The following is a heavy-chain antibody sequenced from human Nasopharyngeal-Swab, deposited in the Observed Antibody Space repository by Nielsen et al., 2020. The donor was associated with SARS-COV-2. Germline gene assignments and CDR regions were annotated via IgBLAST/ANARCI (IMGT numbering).Heavy chain of an antibody. Sequence: KVSCKASGYTFTSYAMHWVRQASGKGLEWVGRIRSKADNYATAYAASVKGRFIISRDDSKNTAYLQMNSLKTEDTAVYYCARVNPVSGSYYDAFDIWGQGTMVTVSS. D-gene: IGHD1-26*01. CDR2: IRSKADNYAT. CDR3: ARVNPVSGSYYDAFDI. J-gene: IGHJ3*02. CDR1: GYTFTSYA. V-gene: IGHV3-73*01.